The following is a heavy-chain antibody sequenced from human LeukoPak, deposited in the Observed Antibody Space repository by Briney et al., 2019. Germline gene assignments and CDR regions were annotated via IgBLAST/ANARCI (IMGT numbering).Heavy chain of an antibody. CDR3: ARHPRFDSSSWYPWFDP. CDR2: MNPNSGNT. CDR1: GYTFTSYD. D-gene: IGHD6-13*01. J-gene: IGHJ5*02. Sequence: ASVKVSCKASGYTFTSYDINWVRQAPGQGLEWMGWMNPNSGNTVYAQKFQGRVTMTRNTSISTAYMEPSSLRSEDTAVYYCARHPRFDSSSWYPWFDPWGQGTLVTVSS. V-gene: IGHV1-8*01.